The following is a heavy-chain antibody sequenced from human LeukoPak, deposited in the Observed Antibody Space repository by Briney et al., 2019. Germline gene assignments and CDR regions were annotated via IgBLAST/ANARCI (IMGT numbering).Heavy chain of an antibody. J-gene: IGHJ6*03. CDR1: GYSISSGYY. V-gene: IGHV4-38-2*01. D-gene: IGHD3-3*01. Sequence: SETLSLTCAVSGYSISSGYYWGWIRQPPGKGLEWIGSIYHSGSTYYNPSLKSRVTISVDTSKNQFSLKLSSVTAADTAVYYCARQYDFWSGYYRGYYYMDVWGKGTTVTVSS. CDR2: IYHSGST. CDR3: ARQYDFWSGYYRGYYYMDV.